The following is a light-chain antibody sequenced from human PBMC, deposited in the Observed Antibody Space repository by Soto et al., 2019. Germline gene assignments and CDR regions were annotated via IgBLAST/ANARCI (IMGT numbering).Light chain of an antibody. CDR2: GAS. CDR3: QQYGSSQWT. J-gene: IGKJ4*02. CDR1: QGVSSSY. V-gene: IGKV3-20*01. Sequence: EIELTQSPSSLSSSPGERATLSCRASQGVSSSYLAWYQQKPGQAPRLLIYGASSRATGIPDRFSGSGSGTDFTLTISRLEPEDVAVYYCQQYGSSQWTFGGGTKVDIK.